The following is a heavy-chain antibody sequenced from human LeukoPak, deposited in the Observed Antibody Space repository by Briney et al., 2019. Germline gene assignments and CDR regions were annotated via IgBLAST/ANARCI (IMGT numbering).Heavy chain of an antibody. D-gene: IGHD5-24*01. CDR1: GFTFSSYW. Sequence: TGGSLRLSCAASGFTFSSYWMGWVRQTPGKGLEWVALISHGGGKEHYAESVKGRFTISRDNSRNTVYLQMSSLRSDDTAIYYCAKTLDGFWPQFDFWGQGTLLTVSS. CDR3: AKTLDGFWPQFDF. J-gene: IGHJ4*02. CDR2: ISHGGGKE. V-gene: IGHV3-30*18.